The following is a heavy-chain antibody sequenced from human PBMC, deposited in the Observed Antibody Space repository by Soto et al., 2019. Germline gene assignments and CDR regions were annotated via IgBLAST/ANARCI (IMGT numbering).Heavy chain of an antibody. CDR1: GGSISSGGYY. J-gene: IGHJ3*02. D-gene: IGHD3-9*01. V-gene: IGHV4-31*03. CDR3: ARYVLRYFDWPPQAFDI. Sequence: TLSPTCTVSGGSISSGGYYWSWIRQHPGKGLEWIGYIYYSGSTYYNPSLKSRVTISVGTSKNQFSLKLSSVTAADTAVYYCARYVLRYFDWPPQAFDIWGQGTMVTVSS. CDR2: IYYSGST.